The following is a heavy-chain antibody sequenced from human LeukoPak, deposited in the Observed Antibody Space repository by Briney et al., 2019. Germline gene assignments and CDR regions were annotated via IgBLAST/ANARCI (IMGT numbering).Heavy chain of an antibody. CDR1: GFTFSSYN. CDR2: ISSSSSYI. J-gene: IGHJ6*03. CDR3: ARDRASSMIVVVTPYYYYMDV. V-gene: IGHV3-21*01. D-gene: IGHD3-22*01. Sequence: PGGSLRLFCAASGFTFSSYNMNWVRQAPGKGLEWVSSISSSSSYIYYADSVKGRFTISRDNAKNSLYLQMNSLRAEDTAVYYCARDRASSMIVVVTPYYYYMDVWGKGTTVTISS.